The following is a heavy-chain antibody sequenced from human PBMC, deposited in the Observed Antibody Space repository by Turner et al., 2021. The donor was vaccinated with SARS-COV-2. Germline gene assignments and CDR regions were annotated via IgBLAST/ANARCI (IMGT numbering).Heavy chain of an antibody. D-gene: IGHD1-26*01. Sequence: VQLVQSGADVKTPVSSVKFSCKASGCTFSSYVISWVRKAPGQGLEWMAGIIPILGTANSEKKFQCRVTIPADESTSTVYMELSSLRSEDTAVYYCARVYSGSYYGGYYYYGMDVWGQGTTVTVSS. J-gene: IGHJ6*02. CDR3: ARVYSGSYYGGYYYYGMDV. CDR2: IIPILGTA. CDR1: GCTFSSYV. V-gene: IGHV1-69*01.